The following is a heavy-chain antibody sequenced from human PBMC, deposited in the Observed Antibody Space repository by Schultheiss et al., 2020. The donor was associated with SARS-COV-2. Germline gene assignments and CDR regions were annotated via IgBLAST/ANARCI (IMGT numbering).Heavy chain of an antibody. V-gene: IGHV4-34*01. Sequence: SQTLSLTCAVYGGSFSGYYWSWIRQPPGKGLEWIGEINHSGSTNYNPSLKSRVTMSVDTSKNQFSLKLSSVTAADTAVYYCARGTYDFWSGYRGDYFDYWGQGTLVTVSS. D-gene: IGHD3-3*01. CDR2: INHSGST. CDR1: GGSFSGYY. CDR3: ARGTYDFWSGYRGDYFDY. J-gene: IGHJ4*02.